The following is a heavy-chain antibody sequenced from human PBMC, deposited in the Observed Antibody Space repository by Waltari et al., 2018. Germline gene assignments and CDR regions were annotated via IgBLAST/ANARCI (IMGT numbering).Heavy chain of an antibody. V-gene: IGHV3-23*01. CDR2: ISGSGGSK. J-gene: IGHJ6*02. D-gene: IGHD3-22*01. CDR1: GFTFSSYA. CDR3: AKDERKYYYDSSGYLISWGMDV. Sequence: EVQLLESGGGLVQPGGSLRLSCAASGFTFSSYAMSWVRQAPGKGLELVSAISGSGGSKYYADSVKGRFTISRDNAKTTLYLQMNSLRAEDTAVYYCAKDERKYYYDSSGYLISWGMDVWGQGTTVTVSS.